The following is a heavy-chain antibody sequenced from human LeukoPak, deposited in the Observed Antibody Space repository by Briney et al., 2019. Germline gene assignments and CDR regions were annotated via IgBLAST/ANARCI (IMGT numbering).Heavy chain of an antibody. CDR2: INSDGSST. J-gene: IGHJ4*02. D-gene: IGHD6-19*01. V-gene: IGHV3-74*01. CDR3: AKAYSSPPHYFDY. Sequence: GGSLRLSCAASGFSLSSYWMDWVRQAPGKGLVWVARINSDGSSTTYADSVKGRFTISRDNAKNTLYLQMNSLRAEDTAVYYCAKAYSSPPHYFDYWGQGTLVTVSS. CDR1: GFSLSSYW.